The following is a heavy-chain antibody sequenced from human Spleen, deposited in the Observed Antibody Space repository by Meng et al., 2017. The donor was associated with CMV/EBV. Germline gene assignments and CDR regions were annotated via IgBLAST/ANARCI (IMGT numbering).Heavy chain of an antibody. Sequence: ASVKVSCKASGYTFTSYYMHWVRQAPGQGLEWMGIINPSGGSTSYAQKFQGRVTITADKSTSTAYMELSSLRSEDTAVYYCARESRVVASPTFKYWGQGTLVTVSS. CDR1: GYTFTSYY. J-gene: IGHJ4*02. D-gene: IGHD2-15*01. CDR3: ARESRVVASPTFKY. CDR2: INPSGGST. V-gene: IGHV1-46*01.